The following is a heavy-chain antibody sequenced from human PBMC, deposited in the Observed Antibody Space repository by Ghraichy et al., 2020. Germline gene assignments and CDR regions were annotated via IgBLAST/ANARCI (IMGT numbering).Heavy chain of an antibody. CDR1: GFNFSAFA. D-gene: IGHD3-3*01. Sequence: GGSLRLSCAASGFNFSAFAMNWVRQAPGKGLEWVSGVGSGGVGTYYADSVKGRFTISRDNSKNTLYLQMNSLRAEDTAVYYCARDYNTEPDFGKKSDYWGQGPLVPVS. CDR3: ARDYNTEPDFGKKSDY. V-gene: IGHV3-23*01. J-gene: IGHJ4*02. CDR2: VGSGGVGT.